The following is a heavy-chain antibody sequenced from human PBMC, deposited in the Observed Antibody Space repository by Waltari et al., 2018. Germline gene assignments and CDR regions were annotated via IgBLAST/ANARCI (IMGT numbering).Heavy chain of an antibody. CDR3: ATKRESSASGFDY. J-gene: IGHJ4*02. V-gene: IGHV4-39*01. CDR1: GGSISSSSYY. CDR2: IYYSGGT. D-gene: IGHD6-19*01. Sequence: QLQLQESGPGLVKPSETLSFTCTVSGGSISSSSYYWGWIRQPPGKVRGWIGSIYYSGGTYNNPSLKSRVTISVDTSKNQFALKLSSVTAADTAVYYCATKRESSASGFDYWGQGTLVTVSS.